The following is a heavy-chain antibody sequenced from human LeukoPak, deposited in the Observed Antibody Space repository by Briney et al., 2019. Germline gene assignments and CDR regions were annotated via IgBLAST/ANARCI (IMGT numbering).Heavy chain of an antibody. CDR2: INTNTGNP. V-gene: IGHV7-4-1*02. Sequence: ASVEVSCKASGYTFTSYAMNWVRQAPGQGLEWMGWINTNTGNPTYAQGFTGRFVFSLDTSVSTAYLQISSLKAEDTAVYYCARKYDFWSGYYYGMDVWGQGTTVTVSS. J-gene: IGHJ6*02. CDR1: GYTFTSYA. D-gene: IGHD3-3*01. CDR3: ARKYDFWSGYYYGMDV.